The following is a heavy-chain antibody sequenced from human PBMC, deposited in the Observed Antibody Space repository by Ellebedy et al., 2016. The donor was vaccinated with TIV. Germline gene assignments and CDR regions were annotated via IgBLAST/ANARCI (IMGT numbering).Heavy chain of an antibody. CDR2: ISSDGSHI. Sequence: GESLKTSCAASGFQFISYGMHWVCQAPGKGLVWVSHISSDGSHINYADSVKGRFTISRDNAKNTLYLQMNSLRAEDTAVYYCAREWSAFDLWGQGKMVTVSS. CDR1: GFQFISYG. D-gene: IGHD3-3*01. J-gene: IGHJ3*01. V-gene: IGHV3-74*01. CDR3: AREWSAFDL.